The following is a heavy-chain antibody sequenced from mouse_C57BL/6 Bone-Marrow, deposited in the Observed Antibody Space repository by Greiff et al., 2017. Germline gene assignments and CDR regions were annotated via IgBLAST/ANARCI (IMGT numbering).Heavy chain of an antibody. CDR2: IYPGGGYT. CDR1: GYTFTNYW. Sequence: QVQLQQSGAELVRPGTSVKMSCKASGYTFTNYWIGWAKQRPGHGLEWIGDIYPGGGYTNYNEKFKGKATLTADKSSSTAYMQFSSLTSEDSAIYYCARWDGSSYRYFDVWGTGTTVTVSS. D-gene: IGHD1-1*01. V-gene: IGHV1-63*01. J-gene: IGHJ1*03. CDR3: ARWDGSSYRYFDV.